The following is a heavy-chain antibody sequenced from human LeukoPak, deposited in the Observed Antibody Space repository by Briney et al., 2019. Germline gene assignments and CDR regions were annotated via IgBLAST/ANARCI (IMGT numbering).Heavy chain of an antibody. CDR2: INWNGGST. CDR1: GFTFSDNG. J-gene: IGHJ4*02. D-gene: IGHD3-10*01. CDR3: ARDITYYGSGSVDY. Sequence: GGSLRLSCAVSGFTFSDNGMSWVRQAPGKGLEWVSGINWNGGSTGYADSVKGRFTISRDNAKNSLYLQMNSLRAEDTALYHCARDITYYGSGSVDYWGQGTLVTVSS. V-gene: IGHV3-20*01.